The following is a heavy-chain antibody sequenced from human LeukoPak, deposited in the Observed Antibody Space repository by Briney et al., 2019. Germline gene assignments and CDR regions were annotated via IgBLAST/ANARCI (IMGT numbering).Heavy chain of an antibody. J-gene: IGHJ4*02. CDR2: IKSKAAGGTT. V-gene: IGHV3-15*01. Sequence: PGGSLRLSCAASGFTFSNAWMNWVRQAPGKGLEWVGRIKSKAAGGTTDYAAPVKGRFTISRDNAKNSLYLQMNSLRDEDTAVYYCARCIAEQLPLDYWGQGTLVTVSS. CDR3: ARCIAEQLPLDY. CDR1: GFTFSNAW. D-gene: IGHD6-13*01.